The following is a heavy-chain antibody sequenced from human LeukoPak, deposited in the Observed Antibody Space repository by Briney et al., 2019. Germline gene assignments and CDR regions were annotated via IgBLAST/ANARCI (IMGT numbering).Heavy chain of an antibody. J-gene: IGHJ4*02. CDR3: AREVAAKGTIDY. Sequence: GGSLRLSCAASGFTFSDYYMSWIRQAPGKGLEWVAIIWYDGSNKYYADSVKGRFTISRDNSKNTLYLQMNSLRAEDTAVYYCAREVAAKGTIDYWGQGTLVTVSS. D-gene: IGHD2-15*01. CDR1: GFTFSDYY. CDR2: IWYDGSNK. V-gene: IGHV3-33*08.